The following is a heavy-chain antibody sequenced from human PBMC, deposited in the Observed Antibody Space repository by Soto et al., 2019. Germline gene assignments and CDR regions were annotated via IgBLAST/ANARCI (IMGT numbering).Heavy chain of an antibody. J-gene: IGHJ4*01. CDR3: AHAISREPHIAF. CDR2: ISSTADGT. Sequence: PGGSLRLSCAASGFTFGNYAMGWVRKAPGKGLERVSTISSTADGTDYADSVKGRITISRDNSKNTLYLQMNSLRAVDTAVYSFAHAISREPHIAFWGHGTLVLGSS. V-gene: IGHV3-23*01. D-gene: IGHD1-26*01. CDR1: GFTFGNYA.